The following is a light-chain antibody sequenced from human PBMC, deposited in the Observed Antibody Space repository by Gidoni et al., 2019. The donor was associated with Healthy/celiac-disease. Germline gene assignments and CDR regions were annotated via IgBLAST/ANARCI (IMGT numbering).Light chain of an antibody. CDR1: SSNIGAGYD. CDR3: QSYDSTQYV. CDR2: GST. J-gene: IGLJ1*01. Sequence: QSVLTHLPSVSGAPGQRVTISCTGSSSNIGAGYDVHWYQQLPGTAPILPLYGSTNRPAGVPDRFSGSKSDTSASLAITGLQAEDEADYYCQSYDSTQYVFGTGTKVTVL. V-gene: IGLV1-40*01.